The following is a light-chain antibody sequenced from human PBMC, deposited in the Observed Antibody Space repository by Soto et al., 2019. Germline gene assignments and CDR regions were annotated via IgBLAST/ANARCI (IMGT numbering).Light chain of an antibody. V-gene: IGLV2-14*01. Sequence: QSVLTQPPSASGSPGQSVTISCTGTSSDVGGYNYVSWYQQHPGKAPKLIIYEVSNRPSGVSDRFSGSKSGNTASLTISGLQPEDEADYYCSSYTSSSTYVFGTGTKVTVL. CDR2: EVS. CDR3: SSYTSSSTYV. CDR1: SSDVGGYNY. J-gene: IGLJ1*01.